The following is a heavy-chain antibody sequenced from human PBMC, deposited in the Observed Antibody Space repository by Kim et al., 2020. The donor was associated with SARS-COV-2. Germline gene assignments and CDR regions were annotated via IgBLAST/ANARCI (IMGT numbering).Heavy chain of an antibody. J-gene: IGHJ6*02. D-gene: IGHD6-13*01. CDR2: ISWNSGSI. CDR3: AKDLESGGSSHHGGGMDV. CDR1: GFTFDDYA. Sequence: GGSLRLSCAASGFTFDDYAMHWVRQAPGKGLEWVSGISWNSGSIGYADSVKGRFTISRDNAKNSLYLQMNSLRAEDTALYYCAKDLESGGSSHHGGGMDVWGQGTTVTVSS. V-gene: IGHV3-9*01.